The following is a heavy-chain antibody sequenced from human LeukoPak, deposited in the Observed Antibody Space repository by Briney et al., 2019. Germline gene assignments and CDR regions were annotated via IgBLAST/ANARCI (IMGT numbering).Heavy chain of an antibody. CDR1: GFSFRSYA. CDR2: TSYDGSNE. CDR3: ARDQGPLDY. J-gene: IGHJ4*02. Sequence: GGSLRLSCAASGFSFRSYAMHWVRQAPGKGLEWVAVTSYDGSNENYADSVKGRFTISRDNSKNTLYVQMNSLRAEDTAVYYCARDQGPLDYWGQGTLVTVSS. V-gene: IGHV3-30-3*01.